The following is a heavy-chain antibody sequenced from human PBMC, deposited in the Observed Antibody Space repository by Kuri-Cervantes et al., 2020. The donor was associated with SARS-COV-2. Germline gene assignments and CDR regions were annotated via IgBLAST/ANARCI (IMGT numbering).Heavy chain of an antibody. CDR1: GFTFSSYA. J-gene: IGHJ4*02. V-gene: IGHV3-30-3*01. D-gene: IGHD1-26*01. CDR2: ISYDGSNK. Sequence: GESLKISCAASGFTFSSYAMHWVRQAPGKGLEWVAVISYDGSNKYYADSVKGRFTISRDNAKNSLYLQMNSLRAEDTAVYYCTRWRVGAKTWGQGTLVTVSS. CDR3: TRWRVGAKT.